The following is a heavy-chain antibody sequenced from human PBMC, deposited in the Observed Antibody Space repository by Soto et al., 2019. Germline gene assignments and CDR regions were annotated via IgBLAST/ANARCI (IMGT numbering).Heavy chain of an antibody. CDR2: IYSSGST. J-gene: IGHJ5*02. Sequence: QVQLQESGPGLVKPSQTLSLTCTVSGGSIGSGGYYWRWIRPTPGKGLAWIGYIYSSGSTYYTPSLKSRVTISVDTAKNQFALKLTAVTAADTAVYYCARSVFPWGQGTLVTVSS. V-gene: IGHV4-31*03. CDR3: ARSVFP. CDR1: GGSIGSGGYY.